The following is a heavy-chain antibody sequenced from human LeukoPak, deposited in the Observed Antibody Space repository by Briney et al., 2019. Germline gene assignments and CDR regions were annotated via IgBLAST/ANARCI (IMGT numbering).Heavy chain of an antibody. D-gene: IGHD3-16*01. CDR3: ARHYARYYFDY. CDR1: GGSISSYY. CDR2: IYYSGST. V-gene: IGHV4-59*08. J-gene: IGHJ4*02. Sequence: SETLSLTCTVSGGSISSYYWSWLRQPPGKGLEWIGYIYYSGSTNYNPSLKSRVTISVDTSKNQFSLKLSSVTAADTAVYYCARHYARYYFDYWGQGTLVTVSS.